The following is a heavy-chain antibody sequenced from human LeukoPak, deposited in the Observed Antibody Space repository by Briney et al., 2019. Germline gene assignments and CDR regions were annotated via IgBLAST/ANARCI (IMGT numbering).Heavy chain of an antibody. Sequence: GGSLRLSCAASGFTFSSYEMHWVRQATGKGLEWVSAIGSAGDTYYPGSVKGRFTISRENAKNSLYLQMNSLRAGDTAVYYWARPKAYSYGYEGYYFDYWGQGTLVTVSS. CDR2: IGSAGDT. CDR1: GFTFSSYE. D-gene: IGHD5-18*01. J-gene: IGHJ4*02. CDR3: ARPKAYSYGYEGYYFDY. V-gene: IGHV3-13*01.